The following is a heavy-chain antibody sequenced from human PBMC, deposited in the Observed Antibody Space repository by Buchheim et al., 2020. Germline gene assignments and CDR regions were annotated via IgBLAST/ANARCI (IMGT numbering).Heavy chain of an antibody. V-gene: IGHV3-23*01. CDR1: GFTFSTSA. D-gene: IGHD1-7*01. Sequence: EVLLLEFGGGLVQPGGSLRLSCAATGFTFSTSAMSWVRQAPGKGLEWVSAINNGGGSTYYGDSVKGRFTISRDNSKNTLYLQMNSLRAEDTAVYYCAKEGGSGTRFESWGQGTL. CDR2: INNGGGST. J-gene: IGHJ4*02. CDR3: AKEGGSGTRFES.